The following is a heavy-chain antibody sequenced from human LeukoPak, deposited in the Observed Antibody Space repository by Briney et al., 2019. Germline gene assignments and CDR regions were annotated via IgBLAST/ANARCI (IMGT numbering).Heavy chain of an antibody. CDR1: GFTFSSYS. CDR2: ISSSSSYI. D-gene: IGHD3-22*01. CDR3: AREDDSSGYYRG. Sequence: PGRSLRLSCAASGFTFSSYSMKWVRHAPGEGLEWVSSISSSSSYIYYGGSVKGRSTISRDNAKNSLYLQMNSLKDEATAVYYCAREDDSSGYYRGWGQGTLVT. J-gene: IGHJ4*02. V-gene: IGHV3-21*01.